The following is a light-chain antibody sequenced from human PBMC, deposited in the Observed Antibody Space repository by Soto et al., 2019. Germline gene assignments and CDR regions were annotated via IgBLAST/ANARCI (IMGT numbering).Light chain of an antibody. CDR1: QSISSN. Sequence: VFTQSPDPLSMSPGESSTLSCMTSQSISSNYLAWYQQKPAQAPRLLIYGASSRATGIPDRFTGSGSGTELTLTISCLQSDDFAVYHCQQYNNWAPTVAHGTRLEI. CDR3: QQYNNWAPT. CDR2: GAS. J-gene: IGKJ5*01. V-gene: IGKV3D-15*01.